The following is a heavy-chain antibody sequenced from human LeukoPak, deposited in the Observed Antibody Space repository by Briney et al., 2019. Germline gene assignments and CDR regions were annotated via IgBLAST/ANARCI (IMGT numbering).Heavy chain of an antibody. Sequence: PGGSLRLSCTASAFTLGDFYMSWIRQAPGKGLEWIAYISNVGLTTYYAESVKGRFTISRDNAKNSLYLQMNSLRAEDTALYYCAKDIHPMGVATIGAFDIWGQGTMVTVSS. CDR2: ISNVGLTT. CDR3: AKDIHPMGVATIGAFDI. D-gene: IGHD5-24*01. V-gene: IGHV3-11*01. J-gene: IGHJ3*02. CDR1: AFTLGDFY.